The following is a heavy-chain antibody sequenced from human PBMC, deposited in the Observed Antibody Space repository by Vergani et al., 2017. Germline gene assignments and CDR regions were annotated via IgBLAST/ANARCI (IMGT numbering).Heavy chain of an antibody. CDR2: ISAYNGNT. V-gene: IGHV1-18*01. CDR1: GYTFTSYG. CDR3: ARDDEGGPAAGPFDP. D-gene: IGHD2-2*01. J-gene: IGHJ5*02. Sequence: QVQLVQSGAEVKKPGASVKVSCKASGYTFTSYGISWVRQAPGQGLEWMGWISAYNGNTNYAQKLQGRVTMTTDTSTSTAYMELRSLRFDDTAVYYCARDDEGGPAAGPFDPWGQGTLVTVSS.